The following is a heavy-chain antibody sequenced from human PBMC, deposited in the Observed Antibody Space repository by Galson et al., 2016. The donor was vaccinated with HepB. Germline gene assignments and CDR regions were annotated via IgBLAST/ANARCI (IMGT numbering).Heavy chain of an antibody. Sequence: SLRLSCAASGFTFSNYAMSWVRQAPGKGLEWVSTISGGGVSTYYSDSVKGRFTISRDNSKNTLYLQMNSLRAEDTALYYCAKYFGGDYAEYFQHWGQGTLVTVSS. D-gene: IGHD4-17*01. J-gene: IGHJ1*01. V-gene: IGHV3-23*01. CDR2: ISGGGVST. CDR1: GFTFSNYA. CDR3: AKYFGGDYAEYFQH.